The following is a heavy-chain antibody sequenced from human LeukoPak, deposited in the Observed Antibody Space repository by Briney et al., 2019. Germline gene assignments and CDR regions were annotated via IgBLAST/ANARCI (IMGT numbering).Heavy chain of an antibody. Sequence: PSETLSLTCTVSGGSISSYYWSWIRQPPGKGLEWMGYIYYSGSTNYNPSLKSRVTISVDTSKNQFSLKLSSVTAADTDVYYCASLGADHYWGQGTLVTVSS. CDR3: ASLGADHY. CDR2: IYYSGST. J-gene: IGHJ4*02. D-gene: IGHD1-26*01. V-gene: IGHV4-59*01. CDR1: GGSISSYY.